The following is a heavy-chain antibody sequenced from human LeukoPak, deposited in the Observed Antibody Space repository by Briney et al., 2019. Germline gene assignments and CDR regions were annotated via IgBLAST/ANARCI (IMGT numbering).Heavy chain of an antibody. CDR2: IYYIGST. J-gene: IGHJ3*02. CDR1: GGSISSYY. CDR3: ARYDDSSGFYPNDAFDI. D-gene: IGHD3-22*01. Sequence: SETLSLTCTVSGGSISSYYWSWIRQPPGKGLEWIGYIYYIGSTNYNPSLKSRVTISVDRSKNQFSLKLSSVTAADTAVYDRARYDDSSGFYPNDAFDIWGQGTMVTVSS. V-gene: IGHV4-59*01.